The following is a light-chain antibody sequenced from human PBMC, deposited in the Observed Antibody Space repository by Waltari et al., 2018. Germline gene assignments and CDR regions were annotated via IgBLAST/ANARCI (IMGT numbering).Light chain of an antibody. J-gene: IGKJ1*01. V-gene: IGKV3-20*01. CDR3: QHYLRLPVT. CDR2: GAP. CDR1: QSVTRA. Sequence: SCRTSQSVTRALAWYQQKPGQAPRLLIYGAPNRATGIPDRFSGSGSGTDFSLTISSLEPEDFAVYYCQHYLRLPVTFGQGTKVEVK.